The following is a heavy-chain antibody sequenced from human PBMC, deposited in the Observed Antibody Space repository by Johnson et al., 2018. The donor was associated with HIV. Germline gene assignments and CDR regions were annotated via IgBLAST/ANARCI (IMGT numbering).Heavy chain of an antibody. V-gene: IGHV3-13*04. CDR1: GFTFSSYD. CDR3: ARGFEVAAGWGAFDI. D-gene: IGHD6-13*01. J-gene: IGHJ3*02. Sequence: VQLVESGGGLVQPGGSLRLSCAASGFTFSSYDMHWVRQATGKGLEWVSGIGSTGDTYYPGSVKGRFTISRQNAKNSLYLQKNSLRAGDTAVYYCARGFEVAAGWGAFDIWGQGTMVTVSS. CDR2: IGSTGDT.